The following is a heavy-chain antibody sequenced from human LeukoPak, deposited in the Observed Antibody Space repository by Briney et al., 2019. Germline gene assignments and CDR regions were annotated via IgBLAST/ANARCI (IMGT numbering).Heavy chain of an antibody. Sequence: GGSLRLSCVASGFNFRTYAMDWVRQAPGKGLEWVGDISYDGGYASYAAAVRDRFTISRDNSKNTLFLQINSPRPEDAAVYYCATESSLSNWGQGTLVTVSS. CDR2: ISYDGGYA. CDR3: ATESSLSN. V-gene: IGHV3-30*04. J-gene: IGHJ4*02. CDR1: GFNFRTYA.